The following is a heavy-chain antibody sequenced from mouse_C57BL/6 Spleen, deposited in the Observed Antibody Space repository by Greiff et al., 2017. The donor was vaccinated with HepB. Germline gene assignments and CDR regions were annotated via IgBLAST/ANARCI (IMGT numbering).Heavy chain of an antibody. J-gene: IGHJ3*01. D-gene: IGHD4-1*01. CDR2: ISDGGSYT. Sequence: EVQLQESGGGLVKPGGSLKLSCAASGFTFSSYAMSWVRQTPEKRLEWVATISDGGSYTYYPDNVKGRFTISRDNAKNNLYLQMSHLKSEDTAMYYCARDRTLLGRGFAYWGQGTLVTVSA. V-gene: IGHV5-4*01. CDR3: ARDRTLLGRGFAY. CDR1: GFTFSSYA.